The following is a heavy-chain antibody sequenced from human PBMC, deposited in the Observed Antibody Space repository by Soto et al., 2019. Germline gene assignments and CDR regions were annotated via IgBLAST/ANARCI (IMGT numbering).Heavy chain of an antibody. CDR1: GFAFSNYS. Sequence: AGGSLRLSCAASGFAFSNYSIHWVRQAPWKGLEWVSSISTSIEATYYADSVKGRFTISRDKSTNTLYLQMNNLRAEDTAVYYCAKPSGDNPLQWFDPWGQGNLLTVCS. D-gene: IGHD2-21*01. J-gene: IGHJ5*02. CDR3: AKPSGDNPLQWFDP. CDR2: ISTSIEAT. V-gene: IGHV3-23*01.